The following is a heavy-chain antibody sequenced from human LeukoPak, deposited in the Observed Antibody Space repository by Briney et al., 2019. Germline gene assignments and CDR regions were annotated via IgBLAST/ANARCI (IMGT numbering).Heavy chain of an antibody. Sequence: GGSLRLSCAASGFTFSSYSMNWVRQAPGKGLEWVSSISSSSSYIYYADSVKGRFTISRDNAKNSLYLQMNSLRAEDTAVYYCARAPAEYYDFWSGGNWFDPWGQGTLVTVSS. CDR3: ARAPAEYYDFWSGGNWFDP. V-gene: IGHV3-21*01. CDR2: ISSSSSYI. CDR1: GFTFSSYS. D-gene: IGHD3-3*01. J-gene: IGHJ5*02.